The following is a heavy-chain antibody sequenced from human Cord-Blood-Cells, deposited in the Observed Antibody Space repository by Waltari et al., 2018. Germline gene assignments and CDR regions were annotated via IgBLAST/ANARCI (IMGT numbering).Heavy chain of an antibody. Sequence: QVQLVQSGAEVKKPGASVKVSCKVSGYTLTELSMHWVRQAPGKGLEWMGGFDPEDGETIYAPKFQGRVTMTEDTSTDTAYMELSSLRSEDTAVYYCATHVLPYSSDYYYYGMDVWGQGTTVTVSS. V-gene: IGHV1-24*01. CDR2: FDPEDGET. CDR1: GYTLTELS. D-gene: IGHD6-19*01. J-gene: IGHJ6*02. CDR3: ATHVLPYSSDYYYYGMDV.